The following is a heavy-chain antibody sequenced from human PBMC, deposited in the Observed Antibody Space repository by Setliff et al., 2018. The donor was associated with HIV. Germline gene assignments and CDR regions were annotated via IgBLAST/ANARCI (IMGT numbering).Heavy chain of an antibody. CDR3: ARWCDYGDPRDYFDY. CDR2: ITPFVGIT. V-gene: IGHV1-69*10. J-gene: IGHJ4*02. Sequence: SVKVSCKASGGTFSNFRITWVRQAPGQGLEWMGEITPFVGITNYAQKFQGRVTISADESTATAYIELSSLTSQDTAVYYCARWCDYGDPRDYFDYWGQGTLVTVSS. CDR1: GGTFSNFR. D-gene: IGHD4-17*01.